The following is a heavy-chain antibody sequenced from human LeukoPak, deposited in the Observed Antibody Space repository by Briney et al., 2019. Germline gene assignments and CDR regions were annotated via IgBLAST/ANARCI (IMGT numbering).Heavy chain of an antibody. D-gene: IGHD4-17*01. V-gene: IGHV4-4*07. CDR3: ASDYGD. Sequence: SETLSLTCTVSGGSIGSYYWSWIRQPAGKGLEWIGRIYSSGSTNYSPSLKSRVTISVDKSRNQFSLKLSSVTAADTAVYYCASDYGDWGQGTLVTVSS. J-gene: IGHJ4*02. CDR2: IYSSGST. CDR1: GGSIGSYY.